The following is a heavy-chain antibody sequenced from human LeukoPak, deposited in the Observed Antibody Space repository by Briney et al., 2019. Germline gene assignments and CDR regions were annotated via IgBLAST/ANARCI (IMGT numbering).Heavy chain of an antibody. V-gene: IGHV4-59*12. CDR3: ASRLYYYDSSGYYQTPKPFDY. D-gene: IGHD3-22*01. CDR1: GGSISTYY. Sequence: SETLSLTCTVSGGSISTYYGNWIRQAPGKGLEWIGYIYYSGSTNYNPSLKSRVTISVDTSKNQFSLKLSSVTAADTAVYYCASRLYYYDSSGYYQTPKPFDYWGQGTLVTVSS. J-gene: IGHJ4*02. CDR2: IYYSGST.